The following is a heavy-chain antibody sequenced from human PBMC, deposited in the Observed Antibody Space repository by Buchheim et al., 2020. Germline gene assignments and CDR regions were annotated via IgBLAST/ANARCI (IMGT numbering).Heavy chain of an antibody. V-gene: IGHV3-33*01. CDR3: ARSTGDTAMERTYYYGMDV. D-gene: IGHD5-18*01. CDR2: IWYDGSNK. CDR1: GFTFSSYG. J-gene: IGHJ6*02. Sequence: QVQLVESGGGVVQPGRSLRLSCAASGFTFSSYGMHWVRQAPGKGLEWVAVIWYDGSNKYYADSVKGRFTISRDNSKNTLYLQMNSLRAEDTAVYYCARSTGDTAMERTYYYGMDVWGQGTT.